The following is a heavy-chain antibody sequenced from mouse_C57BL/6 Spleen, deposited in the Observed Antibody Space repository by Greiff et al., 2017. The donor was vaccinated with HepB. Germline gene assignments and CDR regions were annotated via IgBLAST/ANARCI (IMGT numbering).Heavy chain of an antibody. D-gene: IGHD2-4*01. J-gene: IGHJ3*01. CDR3: AREDDYDGAWFAY. V-gene: IGHV5-4*01. Sequence: EVKLVESGGGLVKPGGSLKLSCAASGFTFSSYAMSWVRQTPEKRLEWVATISDGGSYTYYPDNVKGRFTISRDNAKNNLYLQMSHLKSEDTAMYYCAREDDYDGAWFAYCGQGTLVTVSA. CDR2: ISDGGSYT. CDR1: GFTFSSYA.